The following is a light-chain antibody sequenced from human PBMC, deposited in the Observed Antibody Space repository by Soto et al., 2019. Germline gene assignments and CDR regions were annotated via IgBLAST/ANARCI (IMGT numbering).Light chain of an antibody. CDR2: AAS. CDR1: QAIGND. J-gene: IGKJ2*01. Sequence: AIQMTQSPSSLSASVGDRVTITCRASQAIGNDLTWYQQKPGKAPNLLIFAASSLQGGVPSRFSGSGSGTDFTLTISSLQPEDVATYDCLQDYNYPLTFGQGTKLEIK. V-gene: IGKV1-6*01. CDR3: LQDYNYPLT.